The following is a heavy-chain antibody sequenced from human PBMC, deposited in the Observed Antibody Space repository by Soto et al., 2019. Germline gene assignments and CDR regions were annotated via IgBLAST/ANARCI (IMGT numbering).Heavy chain of an antibody. CDR3: ARGLFGQQWLVGFDT. J-gene: IGHJ4*02. CDR2: TIPMLATA. Sequence: QVHLVQSGAEVKKPGSSVKVSCKASGGSFSNYIFAWVRQAPGQGLEWMGGTIPMLATAQYAQKLEGRVTITADESTSTVVMDLTSLTSDDTAVYYCARGLFGQQWLVGFDTWGQGTLVTVSS. D-gene: IGHD6-19*01. V-gene: IGHV1-69*01. CDR1: GGSFSNYI.